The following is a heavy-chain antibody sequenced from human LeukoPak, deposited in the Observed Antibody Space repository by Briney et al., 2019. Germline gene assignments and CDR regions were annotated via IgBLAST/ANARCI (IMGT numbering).Heavy chain of an antibody. V-gene: IGHV1-18*01. CDR2: ISAYNGNT. CDR1: GGTFSSYA. J-gene: IGHJ4*02. D-gene: IGHD3-10*01. CDR3: ARDYGSGSLRGDY. Sequence: GSVKVSCKASGGTFSSYAISWVRQAPGQGLEWMGRISAYNGNTNYAQKLQGRVTMTTDTSTSTAYMELRSLRSDDTAVYYCARDYGSGSLRGDYWGQGTLVTVSS.